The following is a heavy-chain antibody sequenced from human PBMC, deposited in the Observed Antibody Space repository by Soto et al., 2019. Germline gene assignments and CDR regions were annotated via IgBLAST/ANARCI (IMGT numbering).Heavy chain of an antibody. Sequence: QVQLVQSGAEVKKPGSSVKVSCKASRGTFSSYAISWVRQAPGQGLEWMGGIIPIFGTANYAQKFQGRVTITADESTSTAYMELSSLRSEDTAAYYCARKAAAGLGMDVWGQGTTVTVSS. CDR2: IIPIFGTA. J-gene: IGHJ6*02. CDR3: ARKAAAGLGMDV. CDR1: RGTFSSYA. D-gene: IGHD6-13*01. V-gene: IGHV1-69*12.